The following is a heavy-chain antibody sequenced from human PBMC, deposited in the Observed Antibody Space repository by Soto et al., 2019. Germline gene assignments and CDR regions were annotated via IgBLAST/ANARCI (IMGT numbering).Heavy chain of an antibody. CDR1: GGTFSSYA. Sequence: QVQLVQPGAEVKKPGSSVKVSCKASGGTFSSYAISWVRQAPGQGLEWMGGIIPIPGTANYAQKFQGRVTITADESTSTAYMELSRLRSEDTAVYYCARSQGSSTSLEIYYYYYYGMDVGGQGTTVTVSS. J-gene: IGHJ6*02. CDR2: IIPIPGTA. V-gene: IGHV1-69*01. CDR3: ARSQGSSTSLEIYYYYYYGMDV. D-gene: IGHD2-2*01.